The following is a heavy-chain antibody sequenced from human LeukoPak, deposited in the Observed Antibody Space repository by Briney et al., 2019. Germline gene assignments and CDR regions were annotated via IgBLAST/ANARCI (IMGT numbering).Heavy chain of an antibody. CDR3: ARVERHDSFLDAFDI. Sequence: SETLSLTCTVSGYSIGNGYFWGWIRQPPGKGLEWIGNIYRTGTTFYNPSLQSLVSMSVDTSKNTFSLKLSSVTAADTAVYYCARVERHDSFLDAFDIWGQGTMVTVSS. J-gene: IGHJ3*02. V-gene: IGHV4-38-2*02. D-gene: IGHD3-22*01. CDR1: GYSIGNGYF. CDR2: IYRTGTT.